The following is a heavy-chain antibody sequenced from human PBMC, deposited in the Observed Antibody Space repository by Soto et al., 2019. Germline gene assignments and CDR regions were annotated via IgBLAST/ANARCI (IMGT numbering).Heavy chain of an antibody. J-gene: IGHJ4*02. CDR3: ARDSMETPIAAAAPGDY. V-gene: IGHV3-33*01. Sequence: QVQLVESGGGVVQPGRSLRLSCAASGFTFSSYGMHWVRQAPGKGLEWVAVIWYDGRTKYYADSVKGRFTISRDNSKNTLYLQMNSRRAEDTAVYYCARDSMETPIAAAAPGDYWGQGTLVTVSS. D-gene: IGHD6-13*01. CDR1: GFTFSSYG. CDR2: IWYDGRTK.